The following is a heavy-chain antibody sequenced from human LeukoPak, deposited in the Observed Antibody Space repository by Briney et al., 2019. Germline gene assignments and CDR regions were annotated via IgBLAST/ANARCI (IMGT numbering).Heavy chain of an antibody. D-gene: IGHD6-19*01. Sequence: SETLSLTCTVSGGSTRSYYWSRIRQPPGKGLEWIGYTHYSGSTDYNPSLKSRVTISIDTSKNQFSLKLNSVTAADTAVYYCARGGWSVDYWGRGTLVTVSS. CDR1: GGSTRSYY. CDR3: ARGGWSVDY. V-gene: IGHV4-59*01. J-gene: IGHJ4*02. CDR2: THYSGST.